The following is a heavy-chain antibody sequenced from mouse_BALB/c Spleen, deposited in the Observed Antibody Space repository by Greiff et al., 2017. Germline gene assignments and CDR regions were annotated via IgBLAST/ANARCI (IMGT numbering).Heavy chain of an antibody. J-gene: IGHJ3*01. Sequence: EVKLVESGGGLVKPGGSLKLSCAASGFTFSDYYMYWVRQTPEKRLEWVATISDGGSYTYYPDSVKGRFTISRDNAKNNLYLQMSSLKSEDTAMYYCARVGVTTVAPFAYWGQGTLSLSLQ. V-gene: IGHV5-4*02. CDR3: ARVGVTTVAPFAY. D-gene: IGHD1-1*01. CDR2: ISDGGSYT. CDR1: GFTFSDYY.